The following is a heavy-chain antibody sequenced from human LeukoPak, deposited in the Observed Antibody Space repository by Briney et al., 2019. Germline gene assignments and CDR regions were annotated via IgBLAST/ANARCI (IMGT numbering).Heavy chain of an antibody. Sequence: SETLSLTCTVSGGSIHSYWSWIRQPAGRGLEWIGRISGSGTITYNPALQSRLTISIDTSKNQFSLKLMSVTAADTAVYYCARDVGYYYDSSGNDAFDIWGQGTMVTVSS. V-gene: IGHV4-4*07. CDR2: ISGSGTI. D-gene: IGHD3-22*01. CDR1: GGSIHSY. CDR3: ARDVGYYYDSSGNDAFDI. J-gene: IGHJ3*02.